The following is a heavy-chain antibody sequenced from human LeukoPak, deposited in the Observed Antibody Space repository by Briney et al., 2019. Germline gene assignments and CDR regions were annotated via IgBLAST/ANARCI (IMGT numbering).Heavy chain of an antibody. J-gene: IGHJ4*02. CDR1: GFIFSHYG. CDR3: AGSYDSSGFSEY. V-gene: IGHV3-11*01. Sequence: GGSLRLSCVTSGFIFSHYGFHWVRQAPGKGLEWVSYISYSGRIIYYADSVTGRFTISRDNAKTSLYLQMNSLRVEDTAVYYCAGSYDSSGFSEYWGQGTLVTVSS. D-gene: IGHD3-22*01. CDR2: ISYSGRII.